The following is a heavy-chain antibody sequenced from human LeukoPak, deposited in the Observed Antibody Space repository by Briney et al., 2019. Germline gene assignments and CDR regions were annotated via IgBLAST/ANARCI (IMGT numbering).Heavy chain of an antibody. V-gene: IGHV1-2*02. CDR1: GYTFTGYY. Sequence: VSVTVSCKASGYTFTGYYMHWLRQAPGQGLEGMGWINPNSGGTNSAQKFQGRVTITRDTSISTAYMELSRLRSDDTAVYYCARAIAAAGTSPYYYMDVWGKGTTVTVSS. D-gene: IGHD6-13*01. J-gene: IGHJ6*03. CDR3: ARAIAAAGTSPYYYMDV. CDR2: INPNSGGT.